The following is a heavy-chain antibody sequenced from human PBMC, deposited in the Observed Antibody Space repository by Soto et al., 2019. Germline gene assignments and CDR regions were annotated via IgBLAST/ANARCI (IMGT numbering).Heavy chain of an antibody. D-gene: IGHD4-17*01. CDR1: GGSISSYY. V-gene: IGHV4-59*01. CDR3: ARGTTTVTTHY. Sequence: SETLSLTCTVSGGSISSYYWSWIRQPPGKGLEWIGYIYYSGSTNYNPSLKSRVTISVDTSKNQFSLKLSSVTAADTAVYYCARGTTTVTTHYWGQGTLDTVSS. J-gene: IGHJ4*02. CDR2: IYYSGST.